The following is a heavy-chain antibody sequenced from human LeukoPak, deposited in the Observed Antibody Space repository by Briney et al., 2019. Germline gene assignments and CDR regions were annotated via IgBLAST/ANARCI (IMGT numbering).Heavy chain of an antibody. J-gene: IGHJ4*02. CDR1: GFTFSSYA. CDR3: ARAPRHNLAVAANDY. Sequence: PGRSLRLSCAASGFTFSSYAMHWGRQAPGKGLEWVAVISYDGSNKYYADSVKGRFTISRDNSKNTLYLQMNSLRAEDTAVYYCARAPRHNLAVAANDYWGQGTLVTVSS. V-gene: IGHV3-30*04. D-gene: IGHD6-19*01. CDR2: ISYDGSNK.